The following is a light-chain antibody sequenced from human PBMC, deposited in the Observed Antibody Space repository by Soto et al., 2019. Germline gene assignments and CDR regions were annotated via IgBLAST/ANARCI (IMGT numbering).Light chain of an antibody. Sequence: DIPMTQSPSSLSASVGDRVTITCRAGQTVISYLHWYQQKQGKAPKLLIYVGSYLHSGVPSRFSGSGSGTEFTLTITNLQPEDSATYYCQQTHRLPLTFGGGTTVQI. V-gene: IGKV1-39*01. J-gene: IGKJ4*01. CDR3: QQTHRLPLT. CDR1: QTVISY. CDR2: VGS.